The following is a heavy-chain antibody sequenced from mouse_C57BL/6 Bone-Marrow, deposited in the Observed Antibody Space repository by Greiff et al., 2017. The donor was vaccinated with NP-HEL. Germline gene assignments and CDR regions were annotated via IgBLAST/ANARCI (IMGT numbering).Heavy chain of an antibody. CDR2: ISSGGSYT. J-gene: IGHJ2*01. Sequence: DVKLVESGGDLVKPGGSLKLSCAASGFTFSSYGTSWVRQTPDKRLEWVATISSGGSYTYYPDSVKGRFTISRDNAKNTLYLQMSSLKSEDTAMYYCARQITTTSLFDYWGQGTTLTVSS. V-gene: IGHV5-6*02. CDR3: ARQITTTSLFDY. CDR1: GFTFSSYG. D-gene: IGHD2-4*01.